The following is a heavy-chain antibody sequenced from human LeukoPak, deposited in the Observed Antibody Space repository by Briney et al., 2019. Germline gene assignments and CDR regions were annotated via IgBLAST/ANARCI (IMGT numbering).Heavy chain of an antibody. V-gene: IGHV1-8*01. D-gene: IGHD3-10*01. J-gene: IGHJ5*02. CDR2: MNPNSGNT. CDR3: ARNFVLLWFGELLSGTGGWFDP. CDR1: GYTFTSYD. Sequence: ASVKVSCKASGYTFTSYDINWVRQATGQGLEWMGWMNPNSGNTGYAQKFQGRVTMTRNTSISTAYMELSSLRPEDTAVYYCARNFVLLWFGELLSGTGGWFDPWGQGTLVTVSS.